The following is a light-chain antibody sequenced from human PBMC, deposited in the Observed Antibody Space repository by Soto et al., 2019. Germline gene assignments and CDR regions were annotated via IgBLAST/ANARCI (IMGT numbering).Light chain of an antibody. CDR2: GAS. V-gene: IGKV3-20*01. Sequence: EIVMTQSPATLSVSPGERATLSCRASQSVSSSHLAWYQQKPGQAPRLLIYGASSRATGIPDRFSGSGSGTDFILTISRVEPEDFAIYYCQQYGSSPRTFGPGTKVDIK. J-gene: IGKJ3*01. CDR3: QQYGSSPRT. CDR1: QSVSSSH.